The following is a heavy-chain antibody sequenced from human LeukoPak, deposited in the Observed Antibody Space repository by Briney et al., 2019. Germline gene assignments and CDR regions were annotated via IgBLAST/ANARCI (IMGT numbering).Heavy chain of an antibody. D-gene: IGHD3-16*01. Sequence: GGSLRLSCAASGFTFSSYEMNWVGPAPGKGRGWVSSISSGGSTIDYADSVKGRSTISRDNPKTSLYLQMNSLRAEDTAVYYCAREGAWGQGTLVTVSS. J-gene: IGHJ5*02. CDR3: AREGA. V-gene: IGHV3-48*03. CDR1: GFTFSSYE. CDR2: ISSGGSTI.